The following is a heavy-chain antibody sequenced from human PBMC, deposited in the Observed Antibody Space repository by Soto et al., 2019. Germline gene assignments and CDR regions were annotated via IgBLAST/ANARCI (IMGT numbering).Heavy chain of an antibody. CDR3: ARYSYGYYYGMDV. CDR1: GFTFSDYY. V-gene: IGHV3-11*01. J-gene: IGHJ6*02. D-gene: IGHD5-18*01. CDR2: ISSSGSTI. Sequence: GGSLRLSCAASGFTFSDYYMSWIRPAPGKGLEWVSYISSSGSTIYYADSVKGRFTISRDNAKNSLYLQMNSLRAEATAVYYCARYSYGYYYGMDVWGQGTTVTVSS.